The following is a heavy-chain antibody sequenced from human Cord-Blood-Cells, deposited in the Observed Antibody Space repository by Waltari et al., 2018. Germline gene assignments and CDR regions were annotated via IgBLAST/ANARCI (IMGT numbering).Heavy chain of an antibody. V-gene: IGHV4-38-2*01. D-gene: IGHD4-17*01. CDR3: ARIGLYGGYFDY. CDR1: GYSISSGYY. J-gene: IGHJ4*02. CDR2: SDHSGST. Sequence: QVQLQESGPGLVKPSETLSLTCAVSGYSISSGYYWGWIRQPPGKWLEWIGSSDHSGSTYYNPALNSRVTISVDTSKNQFSLKLSSVTAADTAVYYCARIGLYGGYFDYWGQGTLVTVSS.